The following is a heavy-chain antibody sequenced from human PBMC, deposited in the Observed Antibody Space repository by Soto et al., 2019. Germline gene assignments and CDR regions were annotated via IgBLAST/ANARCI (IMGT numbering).Heavy chain of an antibody. Sequence: ASVKVSCKASGYTFSGFYMHWVRQAPGQGLEWMGWINPNSGGTKSAEKFQGRVTMTRDTSISTAYMELSRLTSDDTAVYYCARGRSLKWNWFDRWGQGTLVTVSS. CDR1: GYTFSGFY. CDR3: ARGRSLKWNWFDR. D-gene: IGHD2-15*01. J-gene: IGHJ5*02. V-gene: IGHV1-2*02. CDR2: INPNSGGT.